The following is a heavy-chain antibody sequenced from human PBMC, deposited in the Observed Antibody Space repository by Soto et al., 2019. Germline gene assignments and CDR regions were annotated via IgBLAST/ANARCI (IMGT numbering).Heavy chain of an antibody. CDR2: TYYRSKWDN. D-gene: IGHD1-1*01. CDR3: ARAGNWNNVLAFDY. CDR1: GDSVSSNSAA. V-gene: IGHV6-1*01. Sequence: PSQTLSLTCAISGDSVSSNSAAWNWIRQSPSRGLEWLGRTYYRSKWDNDYAVSVKSRITINPDTSKNQFSLQLNSVTPEDTAVYYCARAGNWNNVLAFDYWGQGALVTVSS. J-gene: IGHJ4*02.